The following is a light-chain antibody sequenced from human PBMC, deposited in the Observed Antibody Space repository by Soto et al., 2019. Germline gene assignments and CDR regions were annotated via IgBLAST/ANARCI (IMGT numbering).Light chain of an antibody. CDR3: QQYNYYWT. J-gene: IGKJ1*01. CDR2: DAS. Sequence: RQSPGTLSLSPGERATLSCRASQSVSRWLAWYQQKPGKAPKLLIYDASNLESGVPPRFSGSGSGTEFSLTISSLQPDDFGTYYCQQYNYYWTFGQGTKVDI. V-gene: IGKV1-5*01. CDR1: QSVSRW.